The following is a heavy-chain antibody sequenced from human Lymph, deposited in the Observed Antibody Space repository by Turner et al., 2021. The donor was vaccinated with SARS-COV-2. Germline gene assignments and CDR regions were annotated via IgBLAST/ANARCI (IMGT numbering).Heavy chain of an antibody. CDR1: GGSISSGGYY. CDR2: IYYSGST. V-gene: IGHV4-31*03. D-gene: IGHD3-10*01. J-gene: IGHJ3*02. CDR3: ARGPITMFRGVLWSFDI. Sequence: QVQLQESGPGLVKPSQTLSLTCTISGGSISSGGYYWSWIRQHPGKGLEWIGYIYYSGSTYYNPSLKSRVTISVDTSKNQFSLKLSSVTAADTAVYYCARGPITMFRGVLWSFDIWGQGTMVTVSS.